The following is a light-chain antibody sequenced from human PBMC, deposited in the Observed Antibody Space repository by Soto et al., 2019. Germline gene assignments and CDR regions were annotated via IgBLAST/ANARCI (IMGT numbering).Light chain of an antibody. Sequence: QSVLTQPPSVSRAPGQWVTISCTGRSSNIGAGYDVHWYQQLPGTAPKLLIYGNSNRPSGVPDRFSGSKSGTSASLAITGFQAEDEADYYCQSYDSSLSGSYVFGTGTKVTVL. CDR3: QSYDSSLSGSYV. CDR2: GNS. CDR1: SSNIGAGYD. J-gene: IGLJ1*01. V-gene: IGLV1-40*01.